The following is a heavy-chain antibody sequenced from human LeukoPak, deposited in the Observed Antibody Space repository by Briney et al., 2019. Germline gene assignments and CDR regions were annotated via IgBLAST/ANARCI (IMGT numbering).Heavy chain of an antibody. CDR1: GYSISSGYY. Sequence: SETLSLTCTVSGYSISSGYYWGWIRQPPGKGLEWIGSIYHSGSTYYNPSLKSRVTISVDTSKNQFSLKLSSVTAADTAVYYCARDPPSSSSGQVEIDYWGQGTLVTVSS. CDR2: IYHSGST. V-gene: IGHV4-38-2*02. CDR3: ARDPPSSSSGQVEIDY. J-gene: IGHJ4*02. D-gene: IGHD6-6*01.